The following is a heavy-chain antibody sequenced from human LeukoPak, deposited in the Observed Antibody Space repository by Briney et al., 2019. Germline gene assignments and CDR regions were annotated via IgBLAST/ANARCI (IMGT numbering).Heavy chain of an antibody. Sequence: ASVKVSCKASGYTFTGYYMHWVRQAPGQGLEWMGWINPNSGGTNYAQKFQGRVTMTRDTSISTAYMELSRLRSDDTAVYYCAKGESGWYAYFDYWGQGTLVTVSS. CDR3: AKGESGWYAYFDY. J-gene: IGHJ4*02. V-gene: IGHV1-2*02. CDR1: GYTFTGYY. CDR2: INPNSGGT. D-gene: IGHD6-19*01.